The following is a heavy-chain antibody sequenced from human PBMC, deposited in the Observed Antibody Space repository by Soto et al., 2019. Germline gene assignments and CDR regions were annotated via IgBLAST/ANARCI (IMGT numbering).Heavy chain of an antibody. V-gene: IGHV3-23*01. CDR2: FRTGGDDATT. J-gene: IGHJ4*02. Sequence: EVQLLESGGGLVQPGGSLRLSCAASGFTFSSYSMSWVRQAPGKGLEWVSGFRTGGDDATTYYADSVKGRFTISRDNSKNSLYLQMNSLRDEDTAVYYCARTSIAARRLDYWGQGTLVTVSS. CDR1: GFTFSSYS. D-gene: IGHD6-6*01. CDR3: ARTSIAARRLDY.